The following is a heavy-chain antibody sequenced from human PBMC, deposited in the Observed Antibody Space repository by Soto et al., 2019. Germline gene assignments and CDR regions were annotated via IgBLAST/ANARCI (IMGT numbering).Heavy chain of an antibody. CDR2: ISYDGSNK. D-gene: IGHD3-9*01. J-gene: IGHJ6*02. V-gene: IGHV3-30-3*01. CDR1: GFTFSSYA. CDR3: ARDYRVWSSLLRYFEQVNYYYGMDV. Sequence: GGSLRLSCAASGFTFSSYAMHWVRQAPGKGLEWVAVISYDGSNKYYADSVKGRFTISRDNSKNTLYLQMNSLRAEDTAVYYCARDYRVWSSLLRYFEQVNYYYGMDVWGQGTTVTVSS.